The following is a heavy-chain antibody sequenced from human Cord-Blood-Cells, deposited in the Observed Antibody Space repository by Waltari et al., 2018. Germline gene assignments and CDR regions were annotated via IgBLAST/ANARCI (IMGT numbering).Heavy chain of an antibody. CDR3: ARGPNWNYFDY. J-gene: IGHJ4*02. Sequence: QVQLQESGPGLVKPSGTLSLTCAVSGGSISSSNWWSWVRQPPGKGLEWIGEIYHSGGTNYNPSLTSRVTVSVDKPKNQFSLKLSSVTAADTAVYYCARGPNWNYFDYWGQGTLVTVSS. CDR1: GGSISSSNW. D-gene: IGHD1-20*01. V-gene: IGHV4-4*02. CDR2: IYHSGGT.